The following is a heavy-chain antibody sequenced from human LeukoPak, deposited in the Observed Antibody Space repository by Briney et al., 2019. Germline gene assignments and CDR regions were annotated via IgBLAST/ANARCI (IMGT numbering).Heavy chain of an antibody. Sequence: GESLKISCKGSGYIFTTYWIAWVRHMPGKGLEWMGIIYPAYSDTRYSPSFQGQVTISADKSISTASLQWSSLGASDTAIYYCARYHSNSSGYYALDIWGQGTMVTVSS. V-gene: IGHV5-51*01. CDR1: GYIFTTYW. CDR2: IYPAYSDT. D-gene: IGHD3-22*01. J-gene: IGHJ3*02. CDR3: ARYHSNSSGYYALDI.